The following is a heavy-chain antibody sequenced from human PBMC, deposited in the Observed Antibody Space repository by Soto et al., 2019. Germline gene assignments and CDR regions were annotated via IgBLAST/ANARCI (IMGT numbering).Heavy chain of an antibody. CDR3: ARASVDLTRRVDFDL. V-gene: IGHV1-18*04. CDR2: INTYNGST. D-gene: IGHD2-15*01. CDR1: GYSFTNYG. J-gene: IGHJ4*02. Sequence: ASVKVSCKASGYSFTNYGITWVRQAPGQGLEWMGWINTYNGSTDYQQTLQDRVTLTKDTYTSTAYMELRSLRSDDTALYFCARASVDLTRRVDFDLWGQGTQVTVSS.